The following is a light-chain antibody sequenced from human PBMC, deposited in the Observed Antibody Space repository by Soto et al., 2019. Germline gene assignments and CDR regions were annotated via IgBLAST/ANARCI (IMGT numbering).Light chain of an antibody. CDR1: QSISSW. J-gene: IGKJ1*01. CDR2: KAS. V-gene: IGKV1-5*03. CDR3: QQYNNYPWT. Sequence: DIQMTQSPSTLSASVGDRVTITCRASQSISSWLAWYQQKPGKAPKLLIYKASSLESGVPSRFSGSGSGTEFTLTISSLQPDDFATYYCQQYNNYPWTCGQGTMVEIK.